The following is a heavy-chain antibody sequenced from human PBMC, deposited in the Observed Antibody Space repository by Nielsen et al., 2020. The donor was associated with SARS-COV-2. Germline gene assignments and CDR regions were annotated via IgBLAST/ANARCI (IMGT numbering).Heavy chain of an antibody. Sequence: GGSLRLSCAASGFTFSSYSMNWVRQAPGKGLEWVSSISSSSSYIYYADSVKGRFTISRDNAKNSLYLQMNSLRAEDTAVYYCARDLDRHIVVVSGYYYYGMDVWGQGTTVTVSS. J-gene: IGHJ6*02. CDR1: GFTFSSYS. CDR3: ARDLDRHIVVVSGYYYYGMDV. CDR2: ISSSSSYI. V-gene: IGHV3-21*01. D-gene: IGHD2-21*01.